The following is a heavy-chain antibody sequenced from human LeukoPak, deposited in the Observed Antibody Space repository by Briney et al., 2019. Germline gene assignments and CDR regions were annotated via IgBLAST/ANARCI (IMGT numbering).Heavy chain of an antibody. J-gene: IGHJ3*02. CDR1: GFTFSSYS. CDR3: AKFFCNNGVCHRAFDI. CDR2: ISSSSSTI. V-gene: IGHV3-48*01. D-gene: IGHD2-8*01. Sequence: GGSLRLSCAASGFTFSSYSMNWVRQAPGKGLEWVSYISSSSSTIYYADSVKGRFTISRDNAKNSLYLQMNSLRAEDTAVYYCAKFFCNNGVCHRAFDIWGQGTMVTVSS.